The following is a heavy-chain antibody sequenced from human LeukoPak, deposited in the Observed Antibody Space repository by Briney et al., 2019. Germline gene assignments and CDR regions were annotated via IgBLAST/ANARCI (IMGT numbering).Heavy chain of an antibody. D-gene: IGHD2-8*02. Sequence: GGSLRLSCAASGFTFTNYWMTWVRQAPGKGLEWVANINQDGSGESYVDSVKGRFTISRDNAKNSVSLQMHGLRVEDTAVYYCARHWWHGLDIWVHGTLVTVSS. J-gene: IGHJ3*02. V-gene: IGHV3-7*01. CDR2: INQDGSGE. CDR1: GFTFTNYW. CDR3: ARHWWHGLDI.